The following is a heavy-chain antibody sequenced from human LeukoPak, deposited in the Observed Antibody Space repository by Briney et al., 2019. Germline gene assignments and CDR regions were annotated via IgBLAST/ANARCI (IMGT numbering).Heavy chain of an antibody. CDR3: ASLPSLWFGELPDAFDI. V-gene: IGHV3-23*01. Sequence: GGSLRLSCAASGFTFSSYAMSWVRQAPGKGLEWVSAISGSGGSTYYADSVKGRFTISRDNSKNTLYLQMNSLRAEDTAVYYCASLPSLWFGELPDAFDIWGQGTMVTVSS. CDR2: ISGSGGST. D-gene: IGHD3-10*01. CDR1: GFTFSSYA. J-gene: IGHJ3*02.